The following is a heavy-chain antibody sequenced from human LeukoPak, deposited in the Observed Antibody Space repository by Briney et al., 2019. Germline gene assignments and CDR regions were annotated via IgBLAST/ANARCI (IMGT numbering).Heavy chain of an antibody. D-gene: IGHD6-19*01. Sequence: GGSLRLSCAASGFTFSDYYMSWIRQAPGKGLEWVSYISSSGSTIYYADSVKGRFTISRDNAKNSLYLQMNSLRAEDTAVYYCARGPIAVATYYYYYMDVWGKGTTVTISS. J-gene: IGHJ6*03. V-gene: IGHV3-11*04. CDR2: ISSSGSTI. CDR1: GFTFSDYY. CDR3: ARGPIAVATYYYYYMDV.